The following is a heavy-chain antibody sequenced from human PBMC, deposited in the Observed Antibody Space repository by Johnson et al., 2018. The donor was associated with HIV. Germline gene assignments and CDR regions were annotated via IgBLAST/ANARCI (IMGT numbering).Heavy chain of an antibody. CDR3: ARTLRYFDGLDSYGAFDS. CDR1: GFTFSSYD. V-gene: IGHV3-13*01. D-gene: IGHD3-9*01. J-gene: IGHJ3*02. CDR2: IGTAGDT. Sequence: LVESGGGLVQPGGSLRLSCAASGFTFSSYDMHWVRQATGKGLEWVSAIGTAGDTYYPGSVKGRFTISRENAKNSLYLQMNSLRAEDTAVYYCARTLRYFDGLDSYGAFDSWGQGTMVTVSS.